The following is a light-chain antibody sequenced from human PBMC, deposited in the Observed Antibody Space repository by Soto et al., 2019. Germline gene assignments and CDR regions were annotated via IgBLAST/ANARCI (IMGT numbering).Light chain of an antibody. V-gene: IGKV3-11*01. Sequence: GLTKSPATLSLSPGERATLSCMASQSVSSYLAWYQQKPGQAPRLLIYDASNRATGIPARFSGSGSGTDFTLTISSLEPEDFAVYYCQQRSNWPWTFGQGTKVDIK. CDR3: QQRSNWPWT. J-gene: IGKJ1*01. CDR2: DAS. CDR1: QSVSSY.